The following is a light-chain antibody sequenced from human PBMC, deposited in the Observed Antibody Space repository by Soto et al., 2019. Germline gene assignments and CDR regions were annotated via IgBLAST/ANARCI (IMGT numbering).Light chain of an antibody. J-gene: IGKJ4*01. CDR3: QQSYSIPLT. CDR2: ATS. V-gene: IGKV1-39*01. CDR1: QTINGF. Sequence: DIQMTQCPSSLSASVGDTVTITCRSSQTINGFLSWYQCKPGKAPKLLLYATSSLQSGVPSRFSGGGSGTEFTLIISNLQPEDLATYYCQQSYSIPLTFGGGTKVDIK.